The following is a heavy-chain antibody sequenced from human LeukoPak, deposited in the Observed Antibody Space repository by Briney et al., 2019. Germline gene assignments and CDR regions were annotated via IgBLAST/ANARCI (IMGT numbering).Heavy chain of an antibody. D-gene: IGHD4-17*01. CDR2: ISYDGSNK. Sequence: PGGSLRLSCAASGFTFSSYAMHWARQAPGKGLEWVAVISYDGSNKYYADSVEGRFTISRDNSKNTLYLQMNSLRAEDTAVYYCARDTTVKSYYYYGMDVWGQGTTVTVSS. CDR3: ARDTTVKSYYYYGMDV. J-gene: IGHJ6*02. V-gene: IGHV3-30-3*01. CDR1: GFTFSSYA.